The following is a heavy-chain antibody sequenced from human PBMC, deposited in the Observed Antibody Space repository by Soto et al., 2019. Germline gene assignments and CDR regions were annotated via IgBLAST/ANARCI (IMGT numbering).Heavy chain of an antibody. J-gene: IGHJ4*02. D-gene: IGHD1-1*01. CDR2: IAYDGRNK. Sequence: QVQLVESGGGVVQPGRSLRLSCAASGFTFSNNAMHWVRQAPGKGLEWVAVIAYDGRNKYYAGSVKGRFTISRDNSKNTLYLQMNSLRIEDTAVYYCARELERVFDYWGQGTLVTVSS. CDR3: ARELERVFDY. V-gene: IGHV3-30*04. CDR1: GFTFSNNA.